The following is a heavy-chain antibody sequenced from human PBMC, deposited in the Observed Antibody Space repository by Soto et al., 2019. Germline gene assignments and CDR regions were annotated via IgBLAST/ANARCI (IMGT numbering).Heavy chain of an antibody. D-gene: IGHD3-3*01. CDR3: ARQKEWPPSYYFDY. CDR1: GGPTGGYY. V-gene: IGHV4-59*08. J-gene: IGHJ4*02. Sequence: QVQLQESGPGLVKPSETLSLPATASGGPTGGYYGGWIRQPPGKGLDWIGYIYYRGSTNSNPPLKSRVTISVDTSKNQFSLKLSSVTAADTAVYYCARQKEWPPSYYFDYWGQGTLVTVSS. CDR2: IYYRGST.